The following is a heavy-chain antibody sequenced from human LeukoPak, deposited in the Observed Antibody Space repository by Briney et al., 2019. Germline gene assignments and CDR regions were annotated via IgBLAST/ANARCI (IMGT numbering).Heavy chain of an antibody. CDR3: ARDYGYCSSTSCYQFDY. CDR1: GFTFSSYS. CDR2: ISSSSSYI. J-gene: IGHJ4*02. V-gene: IGHV3-21*01. Sequence: GGSLRLSCAASGFTFSSYSMNWVRQAPGKGLEWVSSISSSSSYIYYADSVKGRFTISRDNAKNSLYLQMNSLRAEDTAVYYCARDYGYCSSTSCYQFDYWGQGTLVTVSS. D-gene: IGHD2-2*03.